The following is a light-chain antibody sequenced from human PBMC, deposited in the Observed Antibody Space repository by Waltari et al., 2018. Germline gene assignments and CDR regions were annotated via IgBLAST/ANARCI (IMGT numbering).Light chain of an antibody. V-gene: IGLV2-11*01. CDR3: CSYAGNYILV. CDR1: SSDVGAYNH. Sequence: QSALTQPRSVSGSPGQSVTISCSGSSSDVGAYNHVSWYQQHPDKAPKVMIYDVNKRPSGVPYRFSGSKSDNTASLTISGLQAEDEADYYCCSYAGNYILVFGGGTKLTVL. CDR2: DVN. J-gene: IGLJ2*01.